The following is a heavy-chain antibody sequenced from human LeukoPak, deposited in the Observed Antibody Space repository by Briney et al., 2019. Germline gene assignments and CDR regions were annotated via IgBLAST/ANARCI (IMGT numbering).Heavy chain of an antibody. Sequence: PGGSLRLSCAASGFTVSSNYMSWARQAPGKGLQWVAFIFYDGSLKYYGDSVKGRFSISRDNSKNTVSLQMNSLRAEDTAVYYCAKEDSPGWYGVDYWGQGTLVTVSS. J-gene: IGHJ4*02. D-gene: IGHD6-19*01. V-gene: IGHV3-30*02. CDR1: GFTVSSNY. CDR3: AKEDSPGWYGVDY. CDR2: IFYDGSLK.